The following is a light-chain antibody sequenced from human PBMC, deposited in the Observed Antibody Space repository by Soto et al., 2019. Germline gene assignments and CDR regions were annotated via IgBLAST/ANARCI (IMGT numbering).Light chain of an antibody. CDR3: ISYTGSSTSYV. CDR1: RSDIGSYNY. V-gene: IGLV2-14*01. J-gene: IGLJ1*01. CDR2: VFS. Sequence: QSVLTQPASVSGSPGQSITISCSGTRSDIGSYNYVAWYQQFPGKTPKILLYVFSNRPSWVSIRFSGSKSGNTASLTISGLQPEDEAECYCISYTGSSTSYVFGSGTKV.